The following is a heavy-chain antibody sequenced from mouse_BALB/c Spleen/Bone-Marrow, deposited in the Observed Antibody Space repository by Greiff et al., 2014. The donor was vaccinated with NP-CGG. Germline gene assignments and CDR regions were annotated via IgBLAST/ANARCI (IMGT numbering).Heavy chain of an antibody. J-gene: IGHJ1*01. Sequence: EVQRVESGAELVKPGASVKLSCTASGFNIKDTYMHWVKQRPEQGLEWIGRIDPANGNTKYDPKFQGKATITADTSSNTAHLQLSSLTSEDTAVYYCASYRYAWYFDVWGAGTTVTVSS. CDR3: ASYRYAWYFDV. V-gene: IGHV14-3*02. D-gene: IGHD2-14*01. CDR1: GFNIKDTY. CDR2: IDPANGNT.